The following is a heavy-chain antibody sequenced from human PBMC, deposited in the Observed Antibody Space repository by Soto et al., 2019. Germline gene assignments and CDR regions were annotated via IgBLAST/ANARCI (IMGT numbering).Heavy chain of an antibody. CDR1: GFTFSSYS. J-gene: IGHJ6*02. CDR2: ISSSSSYI. D-gene: IGHD3-3*01. V-gene: IGHV3-21*01. CDR3: ARVSGLEWLLHHYYYYGMDV. Sequence: PGGSLRLSCAASGFTFSSYSMNWVRQAPGKGLEWVSSISSSSSYIYYADSVKGRFTISRDNAKNSLYLQMNSLRAEDTAVYYCARVSGLEWLLHHYYYYGMDVWGQGTTVTVSS.